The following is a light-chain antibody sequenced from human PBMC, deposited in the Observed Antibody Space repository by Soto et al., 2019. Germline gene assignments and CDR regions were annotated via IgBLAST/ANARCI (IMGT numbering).Light chain of an antibody. CDR2: AVS. V-gene: IGLV2-14*01. CDR3: SSSTSSSTLV. J-gene: IGLJ2*01. Sequence: QSALTQPASVSGSPGQSITISCTGTSSDVGGYNYVSWYQQHPGKAPKLMIYAVSNRPSGVSNRFSGSKSRNTASLTISGLTAEDGADYYCSSSTSSSTLVFGGGTKLTV. CDR1: SSDVGGYNY.